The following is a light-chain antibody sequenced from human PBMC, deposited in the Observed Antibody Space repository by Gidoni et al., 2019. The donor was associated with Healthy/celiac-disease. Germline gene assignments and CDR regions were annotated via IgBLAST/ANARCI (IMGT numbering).Light chain of an antibody. V-gene: IGKV3-11*01. CDR2: DAS. CDR3: QQRSNWPPSLT. CDR1: QSVSSY. J-gene: IGKJ4*01. Sequence: ENVLTQSTATLSLSPGERATLSCRASQSVSSYLAWYQQKPGQAPRLLIYDASNRATGIPARFSGSGSGTDFTLTISSLEPEDFAVYYCQQRSNWPPSLTFGGGTKVEIK.